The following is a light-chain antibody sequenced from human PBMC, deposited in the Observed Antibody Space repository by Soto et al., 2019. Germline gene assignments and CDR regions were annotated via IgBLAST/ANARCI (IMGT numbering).Light chain of an antibody. Sequence: EIVMTQSPATLSVSPGERATLSCRANQSVSSNLAWYQQKPGQAPRLLIYGASTRATGIPARFSGSGSGTEFTLTISSLQSEDFAVYYCKQYNNGQYTFGQGTKVDIK. CDR3: KQYNNGQYT. J-gene: IGKJ2*01. CDR1: QSVSSN. CDR2: GAS. V-gene: IGKV3-15*01.